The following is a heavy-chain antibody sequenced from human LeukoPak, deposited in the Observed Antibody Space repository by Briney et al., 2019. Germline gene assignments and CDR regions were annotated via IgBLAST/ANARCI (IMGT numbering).Heavy chain of an antibody. CDR2: INSDGSST. J-gene: IGHJ5*02. V-gene: IGHV3-74*01. CDR1: GFTFSSYW. Sequence: GGSLRLSCAASGFTFSSYWMHWVRQAPGKGLVWVSRINSDGSSTSYADSVKGRFTISRDNAKNTLYLQMNSLRAEDTAVYYCARGGLRFLEWLANWFDPWGQGTLVTVSS. D-gene: IGHD3-3*01. CDR3: ARGGLRFLEWLANWFDP.